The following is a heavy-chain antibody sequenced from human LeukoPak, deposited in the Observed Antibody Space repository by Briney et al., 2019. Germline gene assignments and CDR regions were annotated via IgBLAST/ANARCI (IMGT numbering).Heavy chain of an antibody. CDR2: ISFDGSNE. Sequence: GGSLRLSCAASGFTFSSYGMHWVRQSPGRGLGWLSFISFDGSNEFYADSLKGRFIISRDNSKDTLYLQMDSLRAEDTALYYCAREEHDYVWGSYRYYYYYGIDVWGQGTTVTVSS. D-gene: IGHD3-16*02. J-gene: IGHJ6*02. V-gene: IGHV3-30*03. CDR1: GFTFSSYG. CDR3: AREEHDYVWGSYRYYYYYGIDV.